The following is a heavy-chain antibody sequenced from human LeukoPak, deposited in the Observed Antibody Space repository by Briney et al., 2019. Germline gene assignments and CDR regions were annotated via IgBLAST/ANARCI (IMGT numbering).Heavy chain of an antibody. V-gene: IGHV1-2*02. Sequence: ASVKVSCKASGYTFTGYYMHWVRQAPGQGLEWMGWINPNSGGTNYAQKFQGRVTMTRDTSISTAYMELSRLRSDDTAVYYCARHDPVVGTPDAFDIWGQGTMVTVSS. CDR1: GYTFTGYY. J-gene: IGHJ3*02. D-gene: IGHD4-23*01. CDR2: INPNSGGT. CDR3: ARHDPVVGTPDAFDI.